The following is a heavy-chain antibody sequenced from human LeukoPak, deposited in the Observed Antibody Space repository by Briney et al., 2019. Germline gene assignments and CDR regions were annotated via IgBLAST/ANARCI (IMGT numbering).Heavy chain of an antibody. CDR1: GFTFSSYG. CDR2: IWYDGSNK. V-gene: IGHV3-33*01. Sequence: GGSLRLFCAASGFTFSSYGMHWVREARGKGLEWVAVIWYDGSNKYYADSVKGRFTISRDNSKNTLYLQMNSLRAEDTAVYYCARDALDYWGQGTLVTVSS. CDR3: ARDALDY. J-gene: IGHJ4*02.